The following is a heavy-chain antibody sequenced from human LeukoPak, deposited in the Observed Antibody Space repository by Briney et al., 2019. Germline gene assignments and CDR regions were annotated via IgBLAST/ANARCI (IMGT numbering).Heavy chain of an antibody. CDR1: GFTFSSYA. Sequence: GGSLRLSCAASGFTFSSYAMSWVRQAPGKGLEWVSAISGSGGSTYYADSVKGRFTISRDNSKNTLYLQMNSLRAEDTAVYYCAKHPYEGYCSGGSCWNNWFDPWGQGTLVTVSS. J-gene: IGHJ5*02. CDR3: AKHPYEGYCSGGSCWNNWFDP. V-gene: IGHV3-23*01. D-gene: IGHD2-15*01. CDR2: ISGSGGST.